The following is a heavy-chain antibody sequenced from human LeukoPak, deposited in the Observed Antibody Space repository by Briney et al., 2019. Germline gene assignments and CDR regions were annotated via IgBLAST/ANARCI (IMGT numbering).Heavy chain of an antibody. CDR1: GFTFSSYP. CDR2: ISYDGSNK. V-gene: IGHV3-30-3*01. Sequence: GGSLRLSCAASGFTFSSYPMHCVRQAPGKGLEWVAVISYDGSNKYYADSVKRRFTISRDNSKNTLYLQMNSLRAEDTAVYYCARGGGSLPTKNVDTAMVTGYFDYWGQGTLVTVSS. CDR3: ARGGGSLPTKNVDTAMVTGYFDY. J-gene: IGHJ4*02. D-gene: IGHD5-18*01.